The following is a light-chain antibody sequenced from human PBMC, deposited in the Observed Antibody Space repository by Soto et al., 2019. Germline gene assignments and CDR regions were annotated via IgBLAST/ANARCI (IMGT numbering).Light chain of an antibody. Sequence: QSALTQPASVSGSPGQTITISCTGTSSDVGAYDYVSWYQQHPGKAPKVMIYEVSNRPSGVSNRLSGSKSGNTASLTISGIQAEDEADYYCSSYTSSSILVFGGGTKLTVL. CDR1: SSDVGAYDY. J-gene: IGLJ2*01. V-gene: IGLV2-14*01. CDR2: EVS. CDR3: SSYTSSSILV.